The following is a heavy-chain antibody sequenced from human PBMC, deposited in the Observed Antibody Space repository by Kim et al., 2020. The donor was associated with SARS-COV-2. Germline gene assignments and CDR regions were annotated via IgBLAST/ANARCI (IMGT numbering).Heavy chain of an antibody. V-gene: IGHV7-4-1*02. J-gene: IGHJ3*02. CDR3: ARAHDYYDSSGYYVYAFDI. CDR2: INTNTGNP. Sequence: ASVKVSCKASGYTFTNYAINWVRQAPGQGLEWMGWINTNTGNPTYAQGFTGRFVFSLDTSVSTAYLQISSLKAEDTAVHYCARAHDYYDSSGYYVYAFDIWGQGTMVTVSS. D-gene: IGHD3-22*01. CDR1: GYTFTNYA.